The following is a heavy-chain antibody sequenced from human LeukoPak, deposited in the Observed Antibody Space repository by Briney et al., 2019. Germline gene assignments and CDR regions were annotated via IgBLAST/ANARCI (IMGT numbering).Heavy chain of an antibody. J-gene: IGHJ4*02. Sequence: GGSLRLSCAASGFTFSSYWMSWVRQAPGKGLEWVANIKQDGSEKYYVDSVRGRFTISRDNAKNSLYLQMNSLRAEDTAVYYCAFWSGQACFDYWGQGTLVTVSS. CDR2: IKQDGSEK. CDR3: AFWSGQACFDY. D-gene: IGHD3-3*01. V-gene: IGHV3-7*01. CDR1: GFTFSSYW.